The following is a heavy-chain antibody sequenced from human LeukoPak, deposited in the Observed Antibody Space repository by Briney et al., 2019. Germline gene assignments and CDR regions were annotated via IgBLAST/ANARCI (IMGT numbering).Heavy chain of an antibody. J-gene: IGHJ4*02. CDR1: GGSISSYY. CDR3: ARDHYGDYPFAFDY. CDR2: IYYSGST. Sequence: PSETLSLTCTVSGGSISSYYWSWIRQPPGKGLEWIGYIYYSGSTNYNPSLKSRVTISVDTSKNQFSLKLSSVTAADTAVYYCARDHYGDYPFAFDYWGQGTLVTVSS. D-gene: IGHD4-17*01. V-gene: IGHV4-59*01.